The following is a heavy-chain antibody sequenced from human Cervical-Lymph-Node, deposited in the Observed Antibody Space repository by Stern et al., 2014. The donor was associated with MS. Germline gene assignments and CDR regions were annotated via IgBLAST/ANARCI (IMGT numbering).Heavy chain of an antibody. D-gene: IGHD5-18*01. V-gene: IGHV7-4-1*02. CDR1: GYTFTNNP. Sequence: QVQLVQSGSELKKPGASVKVSCKASGYTFTNNPMSWVRQAPGQGLEWMGWIDTDTGNPTYAQGFTGRYVFSLDTSVTTAYLQINSLKVEDTAVYYCARGYNYAHYWGQGTLVTVSS. CDR3: ARGYNYAHY. J-gene: IGHJ4*02. CDR2: IDTDTGNP.